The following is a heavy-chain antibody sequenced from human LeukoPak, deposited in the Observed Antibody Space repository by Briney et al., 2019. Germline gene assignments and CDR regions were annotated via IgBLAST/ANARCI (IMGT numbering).Heavy chain of an antibody. Sequence: GESLKISCKGSGYSFTSYWIGWVRQMPGKGLEWMGIIYPGDSDTRYSPSFQGQVTISADKSISTAYLQWSSLKASDTAMYYCARLAVVPLEVQAADPRCLDYYYYGMDVWGKGTTVTVSS. CDR3: ARLAVVPLEVQAADPRCLDYYYYGMDV. CDR1: GYSFTSYW. D-gene: IGHD2-2*01. J-gene: IGHJ6*04. V-gene: IGHV5-51*01. CDR2: IYPGDSDT.